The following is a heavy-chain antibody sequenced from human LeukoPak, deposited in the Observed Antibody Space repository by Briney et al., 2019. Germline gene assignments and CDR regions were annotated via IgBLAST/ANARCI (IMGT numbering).Heavy chain of an antibody. J-gene: IGHJ4*02. CDR2: ISSSSSYI. D-gene: IGHD2-21*01. CDR3: ARDLYPGVV. Sequence: GGYLRLYCAASGFTFSSYAMSWVRQAPGKGLDWVSSISSSSSYIYYADSVKGRFTISRDNAKNSLYLQMNSLRAEDTAVYYCARDLYPGVVWGQGTLVTVSS. CDR1: GFTFSSYA. V-gene: IGHV3-21*01.